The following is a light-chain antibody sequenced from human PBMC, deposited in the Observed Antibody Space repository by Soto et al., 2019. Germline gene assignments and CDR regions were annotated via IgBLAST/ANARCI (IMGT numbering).Light chain of an antibody. Sequence: EIVLTQSPGTLSLSPGERATLSCRASQSVSSSYLAWYQQKPGQAPRLLIYGASSRATGIPDRFSGSGSGTDFPLTISRLEPEDFAVDYCQQYGSSRTFGQGTKVEIK. J-gene: IGKJ1*01. CDR3: QQYGSSRT. V-gene: IGKV3-20*01. CDR1: QSVSSSY. CDR2: GAS.